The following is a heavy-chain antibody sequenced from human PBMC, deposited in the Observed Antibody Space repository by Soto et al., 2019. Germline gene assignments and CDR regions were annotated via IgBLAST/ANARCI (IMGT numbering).Heavy chain of an antibody. Sequence: QVQLQESGPGLVKPSQTLSLTCTVSGGSISSGGYYWSWIRQHPGQGLEWIVYIYYSGSTYYNPSLKSLVNVSVDTSKRQFLLKLSSVTAADTAVYYGARDFTDSSGPTLGMGVWGQGTTVTVSS. CDR3: ARDFTDSSGPTLGMGV. CDR1: GGSISSGGYY. CDR2: IYYSGST. V-gene: IGHV4-31*01. J-gene: IGHJ6*02. D-gene: IGHD6-19*01.